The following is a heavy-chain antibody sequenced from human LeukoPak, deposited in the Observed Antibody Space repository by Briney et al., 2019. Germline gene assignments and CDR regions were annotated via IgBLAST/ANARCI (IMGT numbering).Heavy chain of an antibody. J-gene: IGHJ6*02. CDR2: INSYGSST. D-gene: IGHD3-3*01. V-gene: IGHV3-74*01. CDR3: ARDHYDFWSGYFTYYYYGMDV. Sequence: GGSLRLSCAASGFTFSSYWMHWGRQATGKGLVWVSRINSYGSSTSYADSVKGRFTISRDNAKNTLYLQMNSLRAEDTAVYYCARDHYDFWSGYFTYYYYGMDVWGQGTTVTVSS. CDR1: GFTFSSYW.